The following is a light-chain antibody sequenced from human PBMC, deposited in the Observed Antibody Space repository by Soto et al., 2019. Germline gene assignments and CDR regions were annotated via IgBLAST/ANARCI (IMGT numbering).Light chain of an antibody. Sequence: AIQLTQSPSSLSASVGDRVTITCRASQDIRGALAWYQQKPGKAPKFLIFDVSTLQSGVPSRFSGSGSGTDFTLTISSLQPEDFGTYYCQQFNTYPIPFGQGPRLEIK. CDR3: QQFNTYPIP. CDR2: DVS. V-gene: IGKV1-13*02. CDR1: QDIRGA. J-gene: IGKJ5*01.